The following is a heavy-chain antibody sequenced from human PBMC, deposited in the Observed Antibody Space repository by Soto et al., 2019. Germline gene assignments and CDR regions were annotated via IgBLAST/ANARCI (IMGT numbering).Heavy chain of an antibody. CDR3: ARGYGYYSAYYFDY. D-gene: IGHD5-18*01. J-gene: IGHJ4*02. V-gene: IGHV4-34*01. Sequence: SETLSLTCAVYGGSFIGYYCIFIRHPPGKWLEWIGEINHSGSTNYNPSLKSRVTISVDTSKNQFSLKLSSVTAADTAVYYCARGYGYYSAYYFDYWGQGTLVTVSS. CDR2: INHSGST. CDR1: GGSFIGYY.